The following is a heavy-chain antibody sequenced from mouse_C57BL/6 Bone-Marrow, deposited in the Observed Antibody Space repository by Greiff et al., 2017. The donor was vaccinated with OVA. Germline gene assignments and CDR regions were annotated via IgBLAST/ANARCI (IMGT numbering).Heavy chain of an antibody. CDR1: GFNIKDDY. Sequence: VQLQQSGAELVRPGASVKLSCTASGFNIKDDYMHWVKQRPEQGLEWIGWIDPENGDTEDDSKFQGKATITADTSSNTAYLQLSSLTSEDTAVYYCTTHLYYFDYWGQGTTLTVSS. CDR3: TTHLYYFDY. V-gene: IGHV14-4*01. J-gene: IGHJ2*01. CDR2: IDPENGDT.